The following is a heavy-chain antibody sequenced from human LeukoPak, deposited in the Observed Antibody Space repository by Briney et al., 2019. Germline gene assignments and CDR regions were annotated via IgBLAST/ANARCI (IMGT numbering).Heavy chain of an antibody. D-gene: IGHD2-15*01. CDR2: TYPGDSNT. Sequence: GESLKISCKGSGYSFTNNWIGWVRQLPGKGLEWMGITYPGDSNTRYSPSFQGQVTISADKSISSAYLQWSSLKASDTALYYCVRSPACSSGICYPNWFDPWGQGTLVTVSS. V-gene: IGHV5-51*01. CDR3: VRSPACSSGICYPNWFDP. CDR1: GYSFTNNW. J-gene: IGHJ5*02.